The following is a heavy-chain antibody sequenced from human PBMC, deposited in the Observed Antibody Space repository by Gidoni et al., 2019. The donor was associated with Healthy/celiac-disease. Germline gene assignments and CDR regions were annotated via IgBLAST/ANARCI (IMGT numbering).Heavy chain of an antibody. CDR2: IWYDGSNK. J-gene: IGHJ3*02. CDR3: ARDMYDFWSGYYLISAYDI. D-gene: IGHD3-3*01. Sequence: QVQLVESGGGVVQPGRSLRLSCAASGFTFSSYGMHWVRQAPGKGLELVAVIWYDGSNKYYADSVKGRFTISRDNSKNTLYLQMNSLRAEDTAVYYCARDMYDFWSGYYLISAYDIWGQGTMVTVSS. CDR1: GFTFSSYG. V-gene: IGHV3-33*01.